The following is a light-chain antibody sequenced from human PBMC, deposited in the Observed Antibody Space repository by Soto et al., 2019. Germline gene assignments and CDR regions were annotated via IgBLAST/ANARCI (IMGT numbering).Light chain of an antibody. V-gene: IGLV1-47*02. CDR2: SNN. CDR3: AAWDDSVRGVV. J-gene: IGLJ2*01. Sequence: QTVVTQPPSASGTPGQRVTISCSGSSSNIGTNYVYWYHQLPGTAPKLLIYSNNQRPSGVPDRFSGSKSGTSASLAISGLRSEVEADYYCAAWDDSVRGVVFGGGTQLTVL. CDR1: SSNIGTNY.